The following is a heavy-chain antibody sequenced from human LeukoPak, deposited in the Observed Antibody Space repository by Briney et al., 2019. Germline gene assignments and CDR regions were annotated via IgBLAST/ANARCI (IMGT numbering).Heavy chain of an antibody. Sequence: SETLSLTCTVSGGSISSYYWSWIRQPAGKGLEWIGRIYTSGSTNYNPSLKSRVTMSVDTSKNQFSLKLSSVTAADTAVYYCARGRRGPVVGDWYFGPWGRGTLVTVSS. V-gene: IGHV4-4*07. CDR2: IYTSGST. J-gene: IGHJ2*01. CDR1: GGSISSYY. D-gene: IGHD3-16*01. CDR3: ARGRRGPVVGDWYFGP.